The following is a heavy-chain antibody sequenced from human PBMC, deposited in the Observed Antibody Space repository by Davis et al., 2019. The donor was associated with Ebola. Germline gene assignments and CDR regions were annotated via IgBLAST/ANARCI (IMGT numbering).Heavy chain of an antibody. CDR2: ISGSGGST. J-gene: IGHJ5*02. CDR1: GFTFSSYA. CDR3: ARSQVVPAARLLGRFDP. V-gene: IGHV3-23*01. D-gene: IGHD2-2*01. Sequence: GESLKISCAASGFTFSSYAMSWVRQAPGKGLEWVSAISGSGGSTYYADSVKGRFTISRDNSKNTLYLQMNSLRAEDTAVYYCARSQVVPAARLLGRFDPWGQGTLVTVSS.